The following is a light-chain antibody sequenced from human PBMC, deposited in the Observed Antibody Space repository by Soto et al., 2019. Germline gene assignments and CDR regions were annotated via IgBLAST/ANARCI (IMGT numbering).Light chain of an antibody. Sequence: IVLTQSAGTLSLSPGGRATHSWRASQGVRRSSLASYHQKPRQAPRQLIYGASSRATRIPDRFSGSGSGTHFTLTISRLEPEDLAIYYCQQYGSSTGTSGQGTKVDI. CDR1: QGVRRSS. CDR2: GAS. J-gene: IGKJ1*01. V-gene: IGKV3-20*01. CDR3: QQYGSSTGT.